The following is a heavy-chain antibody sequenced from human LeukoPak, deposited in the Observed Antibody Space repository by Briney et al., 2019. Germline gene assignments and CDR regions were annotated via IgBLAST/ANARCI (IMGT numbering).Heavy chain of an antibody. CDR1: GGSIDSSGSY. J-gene: IGHJ6*02. CDR2: INHSGST. CDR3: ARAGVVVVPAAILGPGGMDV. Sequence: SETLSLTCTVSGGSIDSSGSYWSWIRQPPGKGLEWIGEINHSGSTNYNPSLKSRVTISVDTSKNQFSLKLSSVTAADTAVYYCARAGVVVVPAAILGPGGMDVWGQGTTVTVSS. V-gene: IGHV4-34*01. D-gene: IGHD2-2*01.